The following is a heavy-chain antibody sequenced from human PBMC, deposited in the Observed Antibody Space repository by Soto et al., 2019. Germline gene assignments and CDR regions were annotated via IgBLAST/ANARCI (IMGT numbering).Heavy chain of an antibody. CDR1: GGSIYSYY. CDR2: IYNTDNGIN. J-gene: IGHJ4*02. CDR3: VRGSHLDD. Sequence: QVQLQESGPGLVKPSETLSLTCIVSGGSIYSYYCTWIRQATGKGLEGIGYIYNTDNGINNYNPSLKSPVTISRDMSKNQFSLKLTSVTAADTAVYYYVRGSHLDDWVQGARVTVSS. V-gene: IGHV4-59*01.